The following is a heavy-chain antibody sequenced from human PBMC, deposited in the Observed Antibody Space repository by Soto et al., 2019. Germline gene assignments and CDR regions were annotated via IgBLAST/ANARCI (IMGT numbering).Heavy chain of an antibody. V-gene: IGHV4-34*01. J-gene: IGHJ4*02. D-gene: IGHD5-12*01. CDR1: GVSFSCYY. CDR3: ASLLGVATFYY. Sequence: WETLSLTCAVYGVSFSCYYWSWIRQPPGKGREGVVEINHSGSTNYNPALKSRVTISVDTSKNQFSLKHSPVPAAEMAVYYCASLLGVATFYYWGQGTLVTVSS. CDR2: INHSGST.